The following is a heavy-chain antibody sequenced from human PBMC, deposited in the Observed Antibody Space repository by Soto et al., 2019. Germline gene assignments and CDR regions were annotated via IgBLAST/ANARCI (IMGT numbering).Heavy chain of an antibody. V-gene: IGHV1-69*01. Sequence: QVQLVQSGAEVPKPGSSVKVSCKASGGTVSSYALSWVRQAPGQGLEWMGGLIPICGTANYAQKFQGRVTINADESTSTAYMERSSLGSEDTAVYYCAREGASGSHIGYWGPGTLVTVS. J-gene: IGHJ4*02. CDR2: LIPICGTA. CDR1: GGTVSSYA. CDR3: AREGASGSHIGY. D-gene: IGHD3-22*01.